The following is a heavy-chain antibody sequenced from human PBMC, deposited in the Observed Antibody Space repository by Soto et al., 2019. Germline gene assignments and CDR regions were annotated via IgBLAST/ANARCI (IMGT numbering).Heavy chain of an antibody. D-gene: IGHD3-3*01. Sequence: SETLSLTCTVSGGSVSSGSYYWSWIRQPPGKGLEWIGYIYYSGSTNYNPSLKSRVTISVDTSKNQFSLKLSSVTAADTAVYYWARVQGRITIFGVVIIGHYGMDVWGQGTTVTVSS. CDR1: GGSVSSGSYY. CDR2: IYYSGST. V-gene: IGHV4-61*01. J-gene: IGHJ6*02. CDR3: ARVQGRITIFGVVIIGHYGMDV.